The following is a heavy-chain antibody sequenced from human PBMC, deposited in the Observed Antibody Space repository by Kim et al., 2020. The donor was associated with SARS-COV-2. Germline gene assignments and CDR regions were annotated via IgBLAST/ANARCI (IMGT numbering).Heavy chain of an antibody. D-gene: IGHD3-9*01. J-gene: IGHJ6*02. CDR3: ARTGDYDILTGYQTLDV. V-gene: IGHV1-69*13. CDR1: GGTFSSYA. Sequence: SVKVSCKASGGTFSSYAISWVRQAPGQGLEWMGGIIPIFGTANYAQKFKGRVTITADESTSTAYMELSSLRSEDTAVYYCARTGDYDILTGYQTLDVWGQGTTVTVSS. CDR2: IIPIFGTA.